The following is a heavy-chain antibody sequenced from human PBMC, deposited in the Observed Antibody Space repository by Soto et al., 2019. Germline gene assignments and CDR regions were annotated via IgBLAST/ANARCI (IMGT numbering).Heavy chain of an antibody. D-gene: IGHD3-22*01. CDR3: ARNYYDSGGGFDY. CDR1: GFTVSSNY. CDR2: IYSGGST. J-gene: IGHJ4*02. Sequence: PGGSLRLSCAASGFTVSSNYMSWVRQAPGKGLEWVSVIYSGGSTYNADSVKGRFTISRDNSKNTLYLQMNSLRAEDTAVYYCARNYYDSGGGFDYWGQGTLVTVSS. V-gene: IGHV3-53*01.